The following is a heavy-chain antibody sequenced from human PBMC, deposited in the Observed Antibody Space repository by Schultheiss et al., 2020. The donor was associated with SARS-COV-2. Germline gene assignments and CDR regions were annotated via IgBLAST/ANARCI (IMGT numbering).Heavy chain of an antibody. J-gene: IGHJ4*02. Sequence: LRLSCTVSGGSISSGGYYWSWIRQHPGKGLEWIGYIYYSGSTYYNPSLKSRVTISVDTSKNQFSLKLSSVTAADTAVYYCASSGPYDFWSGYHPPYFDYWGQGTLVTVAS. CDR1: GGSISSGGYY. V-gene: IGHV4-31*03. CDR3: ASSGPYDFWSGYHPPYFDY. CDR2: IYYSGST. D-gene: IGHD3-3*01.